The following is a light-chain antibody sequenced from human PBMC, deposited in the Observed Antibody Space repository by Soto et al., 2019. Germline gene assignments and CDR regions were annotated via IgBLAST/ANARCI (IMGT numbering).Light chain of an antibody. V-gene: IGKV1-5*01. CDR2: DAS. CDR1: QSISRW. Sequence: DIQMTQSPSTLSASVGDRVTITCRASQSISRWLAWYQQKPGKAPKLLIYDASHLQSGVPSRFSGSSSGTEFTLTITSLQPDDFATYYCQQYDSYSYVTFGQGPRWKSN. CDR3: QQYDSYSYVT. J-gene: IGKJ1*01.